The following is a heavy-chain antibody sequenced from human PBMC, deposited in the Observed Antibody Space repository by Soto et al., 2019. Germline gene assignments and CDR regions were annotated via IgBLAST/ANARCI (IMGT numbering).Heavy chain of an antibody. Sequence: SETLSLTCTVSGFSVSSGSYWGWIRQPPGKGLEWVGSFYHSGWTFYNPSLKSRVTLSEDSSNNQFSLRLNSVTAEDTAVYYCVKAQWYDGFDSWGQGTMVTVSS. CDR3: VKAQWYDGFDS. D-gene: IGHD2-15*01. CDR2: FYHSGWT. V-gene: IGHV4-38-2*02. J-gene: IGHJ3*02. CDR1: GFSVSSGSY.